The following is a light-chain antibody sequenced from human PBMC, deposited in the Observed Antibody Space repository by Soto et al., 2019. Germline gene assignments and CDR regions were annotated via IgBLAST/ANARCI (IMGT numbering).Light chain of an antibody. Sequence: EILLTQSPTTLSLSPGEGVTLSCRASQSVTINSLAWYQQKPGQAPRLLIYAASTRATGVPDRFTGSGSGTDFALTISRLEPKDVAVYYYQPYCDSPLTFGPGSTVDLK. CDR2: AAS. V-gene: IGKV3-20*01. CDR1: QSVTINS. CDR3: QPYCDSPLT. J-gene: IGKJ3*01.